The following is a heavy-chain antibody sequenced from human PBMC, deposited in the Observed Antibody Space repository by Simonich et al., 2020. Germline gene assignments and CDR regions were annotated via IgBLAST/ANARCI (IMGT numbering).Heavy chain of an antibody. CDR2: IRSKAYGGTT. CDR3: TTDASVAAAGMRAEDY. V-gene: IGHV3-49*02. J-gene: IGHJ4*02. Sequence: VRQAPGKWLESVGFIRSKAYGGTTEYAASVKGRFTISRDDSKSIAYLQMNSLKPEDTAVYYCTTDASVAAAGMRAEDYWGQGTLVTVSS. D-gene: IGHD6-13*01.